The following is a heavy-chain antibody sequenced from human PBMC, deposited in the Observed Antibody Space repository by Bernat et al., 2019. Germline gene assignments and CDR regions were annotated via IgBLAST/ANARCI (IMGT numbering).Heavy chain of an antibody. CDR2: ISYDGSNK. CDR3: AKDEEQWLENWFDP. Sequence: QVQLVESGGGVVQPGRSLRLSCAASGFTFSSYGMHWVRQAPGKGLEWVAVISYDGSNKYYADSVKGRFTISRDKSKNTLYLQMNSLRAEDTAVYYCAKDEEQWLENWFDPWGQGTLVTVSS. V-gene: IGHV3-30*18. CDR1: GFTFSSYG. J-gene: IGHJ5*02. D-gene: IGHD6-19*01.